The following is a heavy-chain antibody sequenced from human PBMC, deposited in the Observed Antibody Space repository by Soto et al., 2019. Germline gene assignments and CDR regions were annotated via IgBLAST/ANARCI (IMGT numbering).Heavy chain of an antibody. V-gene: IGHV4-59*12. CDR3: ARVPTP. CDR1: GGSISSYY. Sequence: SETLSLTCTVSGGSISSYYWSWIRQSPGKSLEWIGYIYYTGSTYYNPSLKSRVTISVDRSKNQFSLKLNSVTAADTAVYYCARVPTPWGQGTLVTVSS. J-gene: IGHJ5*02. CDR2: IYYTGST. D-gene: IGHD2-2*01.